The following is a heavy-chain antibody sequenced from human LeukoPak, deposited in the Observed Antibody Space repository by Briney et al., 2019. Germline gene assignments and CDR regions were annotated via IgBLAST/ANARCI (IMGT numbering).Heavy chain of an antibody. Sequence: GGSLRLSCAASGFTFSYYGIHWVRQAPGKGLEWVIFIGSDGIEKQFADSVKGRFTISRDNSKNTVSLQMNSLRAEDTAVYFCAKSTRAVMAMMDVWGKGTTVTVTS. CDR3: AKSTRAVMAMMDV. D-gene: IGHD3-16*01. J-gene: IGHJ6*04. CDR2: IGSDGIEK. V-gene: IGHV3-30*02. CDR1: GFTFSYYG.